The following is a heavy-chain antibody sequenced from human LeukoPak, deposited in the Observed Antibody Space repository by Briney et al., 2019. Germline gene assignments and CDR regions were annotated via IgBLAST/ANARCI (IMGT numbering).Heavy chain of an antibody. CDR3: ARNLPAADY. J-gene: IGHJ4*02. Sequence: PGGSLRLSCVASGFTFSRNVMIWVRQAPGKGLEWVSSIPASGGSTYYADSVKGRFTISRDNAKNSLYLQMNSLRAEDTAVYYCARNLPAADYWGQGTLVTVSS. CDR2: IPASGGST. CDR1: GFTFSRNV. D-gene: IGHD2-2*01. V-gene: IGHV3-23*01.